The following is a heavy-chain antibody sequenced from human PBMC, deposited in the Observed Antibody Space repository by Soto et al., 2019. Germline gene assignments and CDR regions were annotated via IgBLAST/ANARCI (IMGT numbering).Heavy chain of an antibody. J-gene: IGHJ5*02. Sequence: ASVKVSCKASGYTFTSYGISWVLQAPGQGLEWMGWISAYNGNTNYAQKLQGRVTMTTDTSTSTAYMELRSLRSDDTAVYYCARDGTTVTTKSKLNNWFDPWGQGTLVTVSS. V-gene: IGHV1-18*01. CDR1: GYTFTSYG. CDR3: ARDGTTVTTKSKLNNWFDP. CDR2: ISAYNGNT. D-gene: IGHD4-17*01.